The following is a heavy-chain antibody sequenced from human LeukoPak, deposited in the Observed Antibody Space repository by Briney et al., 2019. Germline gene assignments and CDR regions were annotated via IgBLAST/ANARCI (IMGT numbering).Heavy chain of an antibody. Sequence: SETLSLTCTASGGSISNYCWNWIRQPPGKGLEWLGCVNYSGSTKYNPSLERRVTISLDTSKNEFSLRLSSVAAADTAVYYCARNYPPDYWGQGTLVTVSS. CDR1: GGSISNYC. CDR3: ARNYPPDY. D-gene: IGHD3-10*01. V-gene: IGHV4-59*01. J-gene: IGHJ4*02. CDR2: VNYSGST.